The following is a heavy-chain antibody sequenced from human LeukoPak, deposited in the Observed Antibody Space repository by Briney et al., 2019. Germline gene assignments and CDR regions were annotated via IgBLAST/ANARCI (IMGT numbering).Heavy chain of an antibody. V-gene: IGHV3-23*01. Sequence: GGSLRLSCAASGFTFSSYAMSWVRQAPGKGLEWVSAISGSGGSTYYADSVKGRFTISRDNSKNTLYLQMNSLRAEDTAVYYCAKSIIAADYYYGMDVWGQGTTVTVSS. D-gene: IGHD6-6*01. CDR3: AKSIIAADYYYGMDV. CDR1: GFTFSSYA. J-gene: IGHJ6*02. CDR2: ISGSGGST.